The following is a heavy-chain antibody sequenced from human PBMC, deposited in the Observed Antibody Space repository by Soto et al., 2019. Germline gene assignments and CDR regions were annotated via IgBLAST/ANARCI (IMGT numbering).Heavy chain of an antibody. V-gene: IGHV4-59*08. D-gene: IGHD3-3*01. CDR2: IYYSGST. J-gene: IGHJ6*03. Sequence: SETMCVTRTVAGGSSVSYCGSWILKQPGKGLEWIGYIYYSGSTYYNPSLKSRVTISVDTSKNQFSLKLSSVTAADTAVYYCARHPFWSGYYSPRDYYYYMDVWGKGTTVTVSS. CDR3: ARHPFWSGYYSPRDYYYYMDV. CDR1: GGSSVSYC.